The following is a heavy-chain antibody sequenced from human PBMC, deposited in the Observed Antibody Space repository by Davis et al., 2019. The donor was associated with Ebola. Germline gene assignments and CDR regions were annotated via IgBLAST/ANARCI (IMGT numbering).Heavy chain of an antibody. CDR1: GFTFSSYS. D-gene: IGHD2-15*01. CDR3: ARTFCSGGSCYNLFDY. V-gene: IGHV3-21*04. Sequence: GESLKISCAASGFTFSSYSMNWVRQAPGKGLEWVSSISSSSSYIYYADSVKGRFTISRDNAKNSLYLQMNSLRAEDTAVYYCARTFCSGGSCYNLFDYWGKGTLATSPQ. J-gene: IGHJ4*02. CDR2: ISSSSSYI.